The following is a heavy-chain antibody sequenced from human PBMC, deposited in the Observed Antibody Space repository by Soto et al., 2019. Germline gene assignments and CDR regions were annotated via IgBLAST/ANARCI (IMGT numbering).Heavy chain of an antibody. CDR1: GGTFSSYT. J-gene: IGHJ5*02. D-gene: IGHD2-15*01. Sequence: QVQLVQSGAEVKKPGSSVKVSCKASGGTFSSYTISWVRQAPGQGLEWMGRIIPILGIANYAQKFQGRVTITADKSTSTAYTELSSLRSEDTAVYYCARGEDVVVVAATRDPPSGFDPWGQGTLVTVSS. V-gene: IGHV1-69*02. CDR2: IIPILGIA. CDR3: ARGEDVVVVAATRDPPSGFDP.